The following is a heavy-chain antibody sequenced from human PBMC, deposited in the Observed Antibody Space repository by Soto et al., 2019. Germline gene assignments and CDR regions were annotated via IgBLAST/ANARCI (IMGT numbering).Heavy chain of an antibody. CDR3: ATTRVRGNAQFDY. CDR1: GGSISSYY. V-gene: IGHV4-4*07. Sequence: QVQLQESGPGLVKPSETLSLTCTVSGGSISSYYWSWIRQPAGKGLEWIGRIYISGSTNYNPSLKIRVTGSVDTSNNQFSLKLNSVTAADTAVYYCATTRVRGNAQFDYWGQGTLVTVSS. D-gene: IGHD2-15*01. J-gene: IGHJ4*02. CDR2: IYISGST.